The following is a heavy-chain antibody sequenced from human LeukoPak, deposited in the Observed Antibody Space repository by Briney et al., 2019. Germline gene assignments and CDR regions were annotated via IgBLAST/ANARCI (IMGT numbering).Heavy chain of an antibody. CDR2: ISGFGGTI. CDR3: ARGVTETFRGVHFNWFDP. CDR1: GFTFTDHY. D-gene: IGHD3-16*01. V-gene: IGHV3-11*04. J-gene: IGHJ5*02. Sequence: AGGSLRLSCAASGFTFTDHYMTWIRQAPGKGLQWLSSISGFGGTIYYADSVKGRLTISRDNAKNSLYLQMNSLRAEDTAVYYCARGVTETFRGVHFNWFDPWGQGTLVTVSS.